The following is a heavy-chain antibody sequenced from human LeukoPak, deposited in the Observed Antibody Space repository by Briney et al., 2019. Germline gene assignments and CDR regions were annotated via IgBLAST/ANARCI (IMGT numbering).Heavy chain of an antibody. CDR1: GFTFSSYA. J-gene: IGHJ4*02. Sequence: GRSLRLSCAASGFTFSSYAMHWVRQAPGKGLDWVAVISYDGSNKYYADSVKDRFTISRDNSKNTLYLQMDSLRAEDTAVYYCARDPRTNDYGPYFDYWGQGTLVTVSS. CDR3: ARDPRTNDYGPYFDY. D-gene: IGHD4-17*01. CDR2: ISYDGSNK. V-gene: IGHV3-30-3*01.